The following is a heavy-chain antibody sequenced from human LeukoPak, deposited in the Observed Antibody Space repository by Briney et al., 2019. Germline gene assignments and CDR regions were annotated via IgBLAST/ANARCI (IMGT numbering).Heavy chain of an antibody. D-gene: IGHD1-26*01. CDR3: AKDEGFGYSGIPGAVDY. CDR1: GFTVSSNY. Sequence: GGSLRLSCAASGFTVSSNYMSWVRQAPGKGLECVSVIANDGRTYYVNSVKGRFTISRDNSKNTLYLQMNSLRAEDTAVYYCAKDEGFGYSGIPGAVDYWGQGTLVTVSS. J-gene: IGHJ4*02. CDR2: IANDGRT. V-gene: IGHV3-53*05.